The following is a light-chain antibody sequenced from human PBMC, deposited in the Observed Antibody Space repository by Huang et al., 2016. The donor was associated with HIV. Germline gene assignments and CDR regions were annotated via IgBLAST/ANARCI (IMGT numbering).Light chain of an antibody. V-gene: IGKV1-39*01. J-gene: IGKJ2*02. CDR3: QQGYAAPRT. CDR2: DAS. CDR1: QSVTTY. Sequence: DIQMTQSPSSLSTSVGDSVTITCRASQSVTTYLNWFQQKPGKAPKFLIYDASSLHSGVPPRFSASGSGTHFTLTINNVQSDDSATYYCQQGYAAPRTFGQGTNLEIK.